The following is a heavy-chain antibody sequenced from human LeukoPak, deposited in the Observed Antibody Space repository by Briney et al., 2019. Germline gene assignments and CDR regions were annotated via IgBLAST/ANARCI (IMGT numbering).Heavy chain of an antibody. CDR2: INHSGST. CDR3: ARGRKGGSAL. D-gene: IGHD3-10*01. J-gene: IGHJ4*02. CDR1: GGSFSGYY. V-gene: IGHV4-34*01. Sequence: SETLSLTCAVYGGSFSGYYWSWIRQPPGKGLEWIGEINHSGSTNYNPSLKSRVTISVDTSKNQFSLKLGSVTAADTAFYYCARGRKGGSALWGQGTLVTVSS.